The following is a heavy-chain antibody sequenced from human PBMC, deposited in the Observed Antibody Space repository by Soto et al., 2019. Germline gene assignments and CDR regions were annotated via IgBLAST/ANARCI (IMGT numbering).Heavy chain of an antibody. CDR3: SRGILV. CDR1: GGSINSGGYC. J-gene: IGHJ4*02. D-gene: IGHD5-18*01. Sequence: QVQLQESGPGLVKPSQTLSLTCTVSGGSINSGGYCWSWIRQHPGKGLDWIGCISYGGSTSYNPSLKSRVTISGDTSKNLFSLKLTSVTAADTAVYYCSRGILVWGQGALITVSS. V-gene: IGHV4-31*03. CDR2: ISYGGST.